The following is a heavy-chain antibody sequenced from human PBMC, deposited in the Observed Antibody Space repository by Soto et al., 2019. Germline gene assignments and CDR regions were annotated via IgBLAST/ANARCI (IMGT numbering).Heavy chain of an antibody. CDR3: AKDEGYCSSVTCYDRPGWAGYSWFDP. CDR1: GFSFSSFA. J-gene: IGHJ5*02. CDR2: ITGSGGNT. Sequence: GGSLRLSCAASGFSFSSFAMSWVRQAPGKGLEWVSAITGSGGNTYYADSVKGRLTVSRDNSKNTLYLQLSSLKAEDTAIYYCAKDEGYCSSVTCYDRPGWAGYSWFDPRGQGTLVTVSS. D-gene: IGHD2-2*01. V-gene: IGHV3-23*01.